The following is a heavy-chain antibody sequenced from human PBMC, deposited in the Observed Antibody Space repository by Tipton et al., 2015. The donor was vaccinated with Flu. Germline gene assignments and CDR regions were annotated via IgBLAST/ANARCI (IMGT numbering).Heavy chain of an antibody. CDR1: GFTFSSYA. Sequence: RSLRLSCAASGFTFSSYAMHWVRQAPGKGLEWVAVISYDGSNKYYADSVKGRFTISRDNSKNTLYLQMNSLRAEDTAVYYCARTGGYYYGMDVWGQGTTVTVS. CDR3: ARTGGYYYGMDV. V-gene: IGHV3-30-3*01. CDR2: ISYDGSNK. J-gene: IGHJ6*02. D-gene: IGHD3-16*01.